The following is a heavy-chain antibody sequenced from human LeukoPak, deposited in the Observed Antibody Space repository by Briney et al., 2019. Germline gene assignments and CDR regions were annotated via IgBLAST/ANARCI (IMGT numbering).Heavy chain of an antibody. D-gene: IGHD3-10*01. J-gene: IGHJ4*02. Sequence: ASVKVSCKASGYTFTGYYMHWVRQAPGQGLEWMGWINPNSGGTNYAQKFQGRVTMTRDTSISTAYMELSRLRSDDTAVYYCARDFDPLLWFGELFYYWGQGTLVTVSS. CDR3: ARDFDPLLWFGELFYY. CDR2: INPNSGGT. CDR1: GYTFTGYY. V-gene: IGHV1-2*02.